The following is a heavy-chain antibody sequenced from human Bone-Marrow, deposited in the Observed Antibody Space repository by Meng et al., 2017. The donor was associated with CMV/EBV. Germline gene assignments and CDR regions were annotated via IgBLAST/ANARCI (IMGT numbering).Heavy chain of an antibody. CDR2: INPDSGGT. Sequence: SVKVSCKASGYTFTGYYIHWVRQAPGQGLEWMGWINPDSGGTNCAQRFQGRVTMTRDTSISTAYMELSRLRSDNMAVYFCALGIDYWGQGTLVTVSS. V-gene: IGHV1-2*02. D-gene: IGHD1-26*01. CDR1: GYTFTGYY. CDR3: ALGIDY. J-gene: IGHJ4*02.